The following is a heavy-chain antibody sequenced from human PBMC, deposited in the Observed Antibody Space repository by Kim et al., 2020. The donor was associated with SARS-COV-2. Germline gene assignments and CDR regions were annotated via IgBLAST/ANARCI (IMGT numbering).Heavy chain of an antibody. CDR3: AIDMAQIDYGGSDY. V-gene: IGHV3-9*01. Sequence: GGSLRLSCAASGFTFDDYAMHWVRQAPGKGLEWVSGISWNSGSIGYADSVKGRFTISRDNAKNSLYLQMNSLRAEDTALYYCAIDMAQIDYGGSDYWGQG. D-gene: IGHD4-17*01. J-gene: IGHJ4*02. CDR2: ISWNSGSI. CDR1: GFTFDDYA.